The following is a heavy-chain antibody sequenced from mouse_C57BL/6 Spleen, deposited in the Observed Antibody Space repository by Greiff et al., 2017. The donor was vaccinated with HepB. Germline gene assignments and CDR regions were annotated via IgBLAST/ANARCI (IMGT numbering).Heavy chain of an antibody. CDR3: ARFDASYGSSLWFAY. J-gene: IGHJ3*01. V-gene: IGHV1-77*01. D-gene: IGHD1-1*01. Sequence: QVHVKQSGAELVKPGASVKISCKASGYTFTDYYINWVKQRPGQGLEWIGKIGPGSGSTYYNEKFKGKATLTADKSSSTAYMQLSSLTSEDSAVYFCARFDASYGSSLWFAYWGQGTLVTVSA. CDR1: GYTFTDYY. CDR2: IGPGSGST.